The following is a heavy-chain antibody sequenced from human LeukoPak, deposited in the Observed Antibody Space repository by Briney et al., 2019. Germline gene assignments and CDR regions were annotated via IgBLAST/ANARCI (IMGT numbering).Heavy chain of an antibody. D-gene: IGHD3-10*01. CDR3: AQDAEEKGYGRPVEYFQH. J-gene: IGHJ1*01. CDR1: ALTFSRHV. Sequence: GGSLRLSCASSALTFSRHVINWVRQAPGKGLEWGSAISGYGDSTFYADSVKGRFSISRDNSKNTVYLQIDSLRVEDTAVYYCAQDAEEKGYGRPVEYFQHWGQGTLVTVSS. CDR2: ISGYGDST. V-gene: IGHV3-23*01.